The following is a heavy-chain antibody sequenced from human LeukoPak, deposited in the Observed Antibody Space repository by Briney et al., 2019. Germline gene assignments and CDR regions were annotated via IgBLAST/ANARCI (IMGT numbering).Heavy chain of an antibody. CDR3: ARRRDGYNYYFDY. V-gene: IGHV5-51*01. CDR2: IYPGDSDT. CDR1: GYSFTSYW. Sequence: GEALKISCKGSGYSFTSYWIGWVRQMPGKGLEWMGIIYPGDSDTRYSPSFQGQVTISADKSISTPYLQWSSLKASDTAMYYCARRRDGYNYYFDYWGQGTLVTVSS. D-gene: IGHD5-24*01. J-gene: IGHJ4*02.